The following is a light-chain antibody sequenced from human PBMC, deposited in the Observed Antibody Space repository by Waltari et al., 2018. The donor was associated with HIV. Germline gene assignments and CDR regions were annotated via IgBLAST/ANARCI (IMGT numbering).Light chain of an antibody. Sequence: DIQMTQSPSSLSASVRDRVNLTCRASQIITSHLNWYQQRPGKAPKLLIYAASSLESGVPSRFSGSGSGTDYTLTISSLQPEDFATYYCQQSFTLPLTFGPGTKVDIK. CDR3: QQSFTLPLT. CDR2: AAS. CDR1: QIITSH. V-gene: IGKV1-39*01. J-gene: IGKJ3*01.